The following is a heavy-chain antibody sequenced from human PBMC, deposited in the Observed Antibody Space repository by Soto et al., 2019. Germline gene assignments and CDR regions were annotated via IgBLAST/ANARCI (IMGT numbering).Heavy chain of an antibody. CDR2: IWNDGSNK. J-gene: IGHJ3*02. CDR1: GFKFSSFC. D-gene: IGHD6-13*01. CDR3: ARVFHPSSSWYATTFDI. V-gene: IGHV3-33*08. Sequence: RVCSAAFGFKFSSFCMRWIRKAKGKGLEWVAVIWNDGSNKYYADTVKGRFTISRDNSKNTLYLQMNSLRAEDTALYYCARVFHPSSSWYATTFDICGQGTMVTVSS.